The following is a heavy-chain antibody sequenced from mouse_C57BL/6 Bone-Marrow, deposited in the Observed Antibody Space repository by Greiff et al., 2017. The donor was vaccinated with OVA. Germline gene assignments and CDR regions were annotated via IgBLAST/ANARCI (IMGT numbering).Heavy chain of an antibody. CDR1: GFNITDYY. CDR2: IDPEDGDT. J-gene: IGHJ3*01. CDR3: TSDSSGPFAY. D-gene: IGHD3-2*02. V-gene: IGHV14-1*01. Sequence: EVQLQQSGAELVRPGASVKLSCTASGFNITDYYMHWVKQRPEQGLEWIGRIDPEDGDTEYAPKFQGKATMTADTSSNTAYLQLSSLTSEDTAVYYCTSDSSGPFAYWGQGTLVTVSA.